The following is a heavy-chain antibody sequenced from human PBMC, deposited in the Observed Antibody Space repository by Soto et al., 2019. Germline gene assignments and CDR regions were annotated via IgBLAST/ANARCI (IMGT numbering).Heavy chain of an antibody. CDR3: ARAFYSGSYPHYFYYFGMDV. CDR2: INPNSGGT. CDR1: GYTFTGYY. D-gene: IGHD1-26*01. Sequence: ASVKVSCKASGYTFTGYYMHWVRQAPGQGLEWMGWINPNSGGTKYPQKFQGRVTMTRDTSITTVYMSLTGLKSDDTAVYYCARAFYSGSYPHYFYYFGMDVWGQGTTVTVSS. V-gene: IGHV1-2*02. J-gene: IGHJ6*02.